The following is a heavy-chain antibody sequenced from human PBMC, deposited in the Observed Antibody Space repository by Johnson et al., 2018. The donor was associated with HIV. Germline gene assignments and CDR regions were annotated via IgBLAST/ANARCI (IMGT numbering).Heavy chain of an antibody. V-gene: IGHV3-33*01. CDR1: GSTFSGYG. D-gene: IGHD2/OR15-2a*01. J-gene: IGHJ3*02. CDR3: SRVFVIAYDAFDI. Sequence: QVQLVESGGGLVQPGGSLRLSCAASGSTFSGYGIHWVRQAPVKGLGWVAVMWFDGSNKAYAGSVKGLFTISSDNAKNSLYLQMKSLRSEDTAVYYFSRVFVIAYDAFDIWGQGTMVTVSS. CDR2: MWFDGSNK.